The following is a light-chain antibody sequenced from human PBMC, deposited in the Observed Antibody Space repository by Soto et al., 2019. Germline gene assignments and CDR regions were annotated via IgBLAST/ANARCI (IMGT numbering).Light chain of an antibody. J-gene: IGKJ5*01. CDR1: QSVSSSY. V-gene: IGKV3D-20*02. CDR2: DAS. Sequence: EIVLTHSPGTLSLSPGERATLSCRASQSVSSSYLAWYQQKPGQAPRLLIYDASNRATGIPARFSGSGSGTDFTLTISTLEPEDFAVYYCQQRSAWPPITFGQGTRLEIK. CDR3: QQRSAWPPIT.